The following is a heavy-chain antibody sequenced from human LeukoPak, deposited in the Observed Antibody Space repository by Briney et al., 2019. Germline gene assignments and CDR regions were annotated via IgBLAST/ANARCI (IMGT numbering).Heavy chain of an antibody. Sequence: GGSLRLSCAASGFTFSSYSMNWVRQAPGKGLEWVSSISSSSSYIYYADSVKGRLTISRDNAKNSLYLQMNSLRAEDTAVYYCARDPGIAAAKKYYFDYWGQGTLVTVSS. CDR2: ISSSSSYI. J-gene: IGHJ4*02. CDR3: ARDPGIAAAKKYYFDY. D-gene: IGHD6-13*01. CDR1: GFTFSSYS. V-gene: IGHV3-21*01.